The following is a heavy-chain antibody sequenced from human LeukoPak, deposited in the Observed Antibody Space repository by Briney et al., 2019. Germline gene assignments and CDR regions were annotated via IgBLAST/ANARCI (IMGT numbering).Heavy chain of an antibody. Sequence: PGGSLRLSCAASGFTFSSYGMHWVRQAPGKGLEWVANIKQDGSEKFYVDSVKGRFTISRDNAKNSLYLQMNSLRAEDTAVYYCARDKPPAGYGSGSYYEYYFDYWGQGTLVTVSS. V-gene: IGHV3-7*01. CDR3: ARDKPPAGYGSGSYYEYYFDY. CDR2: IKQDGSEK. CDR1: GFTFSSYG. J-gene: IGHJ4*02. D-gene: IGHD3-10*01.